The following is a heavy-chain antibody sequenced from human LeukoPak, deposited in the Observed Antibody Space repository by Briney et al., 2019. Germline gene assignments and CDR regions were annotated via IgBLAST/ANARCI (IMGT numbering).Heavy chain of an antibody. CDR2: INHSGST. Sequence: SETLSLTCAVYGGSFSGYYWSWIRQPPGKGLEWIGEINHSGSTNYNPSLKSRVTIAGDTSKNQFSLKLSSVTAADTAVYYCARTPPSRYSGWNSSSYSYMDVWGKGTTVTIYS. V-gene: IGHV4-34*01. CDR3: ARTPPSRYSGWNSSSYSYMDV. CDR1: GGSFSGYY. J-gene: IGHJ6*03. D-gene: IGHD6-19*01.